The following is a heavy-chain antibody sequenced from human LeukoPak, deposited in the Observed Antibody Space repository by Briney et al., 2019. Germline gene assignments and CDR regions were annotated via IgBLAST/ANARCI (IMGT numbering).Heavy chain of an antibody. D-gene: IGHD3-22*01. CDR1: GFTFSNYV. CDR3: AKDGTYYYDSSGYYQRYFQH. Sequence: PGGSLRLSCAASGFTFSNYVMNWVRQAPGKGLEWVSTISGDDNSTYYADSVKGRFTISRDNSKNTLYLHMDSLRAEDTAVYYCAKDGTYYYDSSGYYQRYFQHWGQGTLVTVSS. V-gene: IGHV3-23*01. J-gene: IGHJ1*01. CDR2: ISGDDNST.